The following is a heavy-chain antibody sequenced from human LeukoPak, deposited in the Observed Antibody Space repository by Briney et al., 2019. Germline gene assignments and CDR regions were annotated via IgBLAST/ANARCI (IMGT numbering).Heavy chain of an antibody. D-gene: IGHD2-21*01. V-gene: IGHV4-61*02. CDR2: IYTSGST. J-gene: IGHJ3*01. CDR1: GGSISSGSYY. CDR3: ARWVVSGIRGAFDV. Sequence: TTSETLSLTCTVSGGSISSGSYYWSWIRQPAGKGLEWIGRIYTSGSTNYNPSLKSRVTISVDTSKNQFSLKLSSVTAADTAVYYCARWVVSGIRGAFDVWGQGTMVPVS.